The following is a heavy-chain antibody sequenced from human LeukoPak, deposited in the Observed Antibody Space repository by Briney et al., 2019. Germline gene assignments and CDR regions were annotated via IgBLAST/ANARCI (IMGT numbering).Heavy chain of an antibody. V-gene: IGHV4-39*01. CDR3: ARHRSYDFWSGYFASPFPDYYYYGMDV. CDR1: GGSISSSSYS. J-gene: IGHJ6*02. D-gene: IGHD3-3*01. Sequence: SETLSLTCTVSGGSISSSSYSWGWIRQPPGKGLEWIGSIYYSGSTYYNPSLKSRVTISVDTSKNQFSLKLSSVTAADTAVYYCARHRSYDFWSGYFASPFPDYYYYGMDVWGQGTTVTVSS. CDR2: IYYSGST.